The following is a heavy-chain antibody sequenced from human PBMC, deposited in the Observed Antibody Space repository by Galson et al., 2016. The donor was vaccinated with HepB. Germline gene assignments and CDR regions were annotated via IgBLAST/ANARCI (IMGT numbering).Heavy chain of an antibody. CDR3: ARGGRVAYDILTDYFSDLDY. CDR2: ISAYNGNT. Sequence: SVKVSCKASGYTFTIYGVNWVRQAPGQGLEWMGWISAYNGNTNYAQKFQDRVTMTTDTSTSTAYMELRSLRSDDTAVYYCARGGRVAYDILTDYFSDLDYWGQGTLVTVSS. V-gene: IGHV1-18*01. D-gene: IGHD3-9*01. J-gene: IGHJ4*02. CDR1: GYTFTIYG.